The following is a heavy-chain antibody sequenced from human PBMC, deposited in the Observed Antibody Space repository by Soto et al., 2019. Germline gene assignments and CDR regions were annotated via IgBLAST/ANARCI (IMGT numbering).Heavy chain of an antibody. D-gene: IGHD2-2*01. V-gene: IGHV3-74*01. J-gene: IGHJ4*02. CDR1: GFTFSNYW. CDR3: ARCRCTSTSCFPDY. CDR2: INSDGSTT. Sequence: EVQLVESGGGLVQPEGSLRLSCTASGFTFSNYWMHWVRQTPGKGLVWVSRINSDGSTTTYADSVKGRFTISRDNAKNTLFRQMNSLRGEDTAVYYCARCRCTSTSCFPDYWGQGTLVTVSS.